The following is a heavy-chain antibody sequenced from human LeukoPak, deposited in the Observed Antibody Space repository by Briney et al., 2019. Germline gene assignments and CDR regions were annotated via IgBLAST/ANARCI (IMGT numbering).Heavy chain of an antibody. V-gene: IGHV1-18*01. Sequence: GASVKVSCKVSGYTFTNYGISWVRQAPGQGLEWMGWISAYNGYTDYAQKLQFRVTMTTDTSTSTAYMELRSLRSDDTAVYYCARDKAVTTEVTQHFQHWGQGTLVTVSS. J-gene: IGHJ1*01. CDR3: ARDKAVTTEVTQHFQH. CDR2: ISAYNGYT. D-gene: IGHD4-23*01. CDR1: GYTFTNYG.